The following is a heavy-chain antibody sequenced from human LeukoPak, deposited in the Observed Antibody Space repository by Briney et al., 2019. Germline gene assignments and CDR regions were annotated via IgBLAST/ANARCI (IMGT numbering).Heavy chain of an antibody. J-gene: IGHJ5*02. Sequence: GASVKVSCKASGGTFSSYAISWVRQAPGQGLEWMGRIIPILGIANYAQKFQGRVTITADKSTSTAYMELSSLRSEDTAVYYCARDGVGLGYDFWSGYPIHWFDPWGQGTLVTVSS. V-gene: IGHV1-69*04. CDR1: GGTFSSYA. CDR2: IIPILGIA. D-gene: IGHD3-3*01. CDR3: ARDGVGLGYDFWSGYPIHWFDP.